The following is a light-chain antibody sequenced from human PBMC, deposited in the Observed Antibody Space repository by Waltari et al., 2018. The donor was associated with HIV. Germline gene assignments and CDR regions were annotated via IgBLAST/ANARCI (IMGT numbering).Light chain of an antibody. V-gene: IGKV1-13*02. CDR1: QGISSS. CDR2: DAS. CDR3: QQFNTYPYT. J-gene: IGKJ2*01. Sequence: IQSTQPPPSLSPSVGDRVTITCRASQGISSSVVWYQQKPGKAPKLLIYDASSLASGVPSRFSGSGSGTDFTLTISSLQPEDFATFYCQQFNTYPYTFGQGTKLEIK.